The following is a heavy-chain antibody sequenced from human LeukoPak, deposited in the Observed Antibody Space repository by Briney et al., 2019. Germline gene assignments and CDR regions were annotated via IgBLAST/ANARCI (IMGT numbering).Heavy chain of an antibody. CDR3: ARDDDIVVVPAATGNGFDP. CDR1: GYTFTGYY. J-gene: IGHJ5*02. CDR2: INPNSSGT. Sequence: ASVKVSCKASGYTFTGYYMHWVRQAPGQGLEWMGWINPNSSGTNYAQKFQGRVTMTRDTSISTAYMELSRLRSDDTAVYYCARDDDIVVVPAATGNGFDPWGQGTLVTVSS. D-gene: IGHD2-2*01. V-gene: IGHV1-2*02.